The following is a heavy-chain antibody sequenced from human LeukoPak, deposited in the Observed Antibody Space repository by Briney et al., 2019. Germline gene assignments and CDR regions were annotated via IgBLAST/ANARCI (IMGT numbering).Heavy chain of an antibody. CDR1: GFTFSTYG. V-gene: IGHV3-30*02. CDR3: TRAMYTSSSLFDY. D-gene: IGHD6-6*01. Sequence: GGSLRLSCAASGFTFSTYGMHWVRQAPGKGLEWVTFIRYDGSNKYYADSVKGRFTISRDNSKNTLYLQMNSLRAEDTAVYYCTRAMYTSSSLFDYWGQGTPVTVSS. J-gene: IGHJ4*02. CDR2: IRYDGSNK.